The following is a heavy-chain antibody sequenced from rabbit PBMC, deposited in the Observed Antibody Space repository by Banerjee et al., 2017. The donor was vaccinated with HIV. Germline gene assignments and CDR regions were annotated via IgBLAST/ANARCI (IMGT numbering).Heavy chain of an antibody. CDR1: GLDFSSSYW. J-gene: IGHJ4*01. D-gene: IGHD7-1*01. Sequence: QSLEESGGDLVKPGASLTLTCTASGLDFSSSYWICWVRQAPGKGLEWIACIYTGSSGSTYYASWAKGRFSISKTSSTTVTLQMTSLTAADTATYFCAREGYGDGTGDYDLWGPGTLVTVS. CDR2: IYTGSSGST. V-gene: IGHV1S40*01. CDR3: AREGYGDGTGDYDL.